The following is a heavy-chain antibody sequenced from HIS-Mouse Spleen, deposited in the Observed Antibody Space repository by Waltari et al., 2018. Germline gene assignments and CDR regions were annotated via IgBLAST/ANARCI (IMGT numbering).Heavy chain of an antibody. Sequence: EVQLVESGGGLVKPGGSLRLSCAASGFTFSSYSMNWVRQAPGKGLEGVSSISSSSSYIYYADSVKGRFTISRDNAKNSLYLQMNSLRAEDTAVYYCARVWSGDDYWGQGTLVTVSS. CDR3: ARVWSGDDY. D-gene: IGHD3-10*01. J-gene: IGHJ4*02. CDR2: ISSSSSYI. V-gene: IGHV3-21*01. CDR1: GFTFSSYS.